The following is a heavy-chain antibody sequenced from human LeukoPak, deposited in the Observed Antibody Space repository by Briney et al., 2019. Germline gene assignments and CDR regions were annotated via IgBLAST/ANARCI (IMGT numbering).Heavy chain of an antibody. J-gene: IGHJ3*02. V-gene: IGHV1-2*02. D-gene: IGHD3-10*01. CDR2: INPNSGGT. CDR3: ARGAYGAGWSAFDI. CDR1: GYTFTGYY. Sequence: GGSVKLSCEASGYTFTGYYMRWVRQAPGQGLEWMGWINPNSGGTNYEQNFQGRVTMTRDTSISTAYMELSRLRSDDTAGYYWARGAYGAGWSAFDIWGQGTMVTVPS.